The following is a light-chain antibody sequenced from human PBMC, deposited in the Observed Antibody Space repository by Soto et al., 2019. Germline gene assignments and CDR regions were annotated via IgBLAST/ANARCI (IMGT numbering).Light chain of an antibody. V-gene: IGKV3-20*01. CDR3: QQYGESSYA. CDR1: QSVTKRF. Sequence: EIVLTQSPGTLSLSPGETATLSCRASQSVTKRFLTWYQQKPGRGPRLIIYGASSRATGIPDRFSGGGSGTDFTLTINILEPEDFAVYYCQQYGESSYAFGQGTKLQIK. CDR2: GAS. J-gene: IGKJ2*01.